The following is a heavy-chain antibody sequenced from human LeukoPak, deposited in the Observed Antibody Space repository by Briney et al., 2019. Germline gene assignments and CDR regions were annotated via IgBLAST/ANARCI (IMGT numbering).Heavy chain of an antibody. CDR2: IIPIFGTA. CDR3: ARWGYCSSTSCYGYFDY. Sequence: SVKVSCKASGGTFSSYAISWVRQAPGQGLEWMGRIIPIFGTANYAQKIQGRVTITTDESTSTAYMELSSLRSEDTAVYYCARWGYCSSTSCYGYFDYWGQGTLVTVSS. D-gene: IGHD2-2*01. V-gene: IGHV1-69*05. CDR1: GGTFSSYA. J-gene: IGHJ4*02.